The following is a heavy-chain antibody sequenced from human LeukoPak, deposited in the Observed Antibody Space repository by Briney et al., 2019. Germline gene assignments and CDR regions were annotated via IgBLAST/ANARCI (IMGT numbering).Heavy chain of an antibody. CDR1: GFTFSSYA. CDR2: ISYDGSNK. Sequence: GRSLTLSCAASGFTFSSYAMHWLRQAPGKGREWVAVISYDGSNKYYADSVKGRFTISRDNAKNTLYLQMNSLRAEDTAAYYCARDGEDIVVVPAATSRFDYWGQGTLVTVSS. J-gene: IGHJ4*02. CDR3: ARDGEDIVVVPAATSRFDY. V-gene: IGHV3-30*04. D-gene: IGHD2-2*01.